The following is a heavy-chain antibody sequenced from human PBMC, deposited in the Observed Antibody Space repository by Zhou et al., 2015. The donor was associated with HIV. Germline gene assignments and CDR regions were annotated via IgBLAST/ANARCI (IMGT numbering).Heavy chain of an antibody. CDR3: ARDSISGTYSYVFDP. J-gene: IGHJ5*02. D-gene: IGHD3-3*02. V-gene: IGHV1-69*01. CDR1: SSYP. CDR2: IIPLLGTA. Sequence: SSYPINWVRQVPGQGLEWMGGIIPLLGTANYAQKFQARVTITADESTNTAYMEVNSLRSEDTAVYYCARDSISGTYSYVFDPWGQGTLVTVSS.